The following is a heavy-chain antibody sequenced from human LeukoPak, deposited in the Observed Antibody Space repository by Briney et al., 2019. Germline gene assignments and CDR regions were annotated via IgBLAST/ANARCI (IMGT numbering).Heavy chain of an antibody. CDR1: GGSISSYY. CDR2: IYYSGST. CDR3: AGRTTTHHYHGIAV. V-gene: IGHV4-59*08. J-gene: IGHJ6*02. D-gene: IGHD2-2*01. Sequence: PSETLSLTCTVSGGSISSYYWSWIRQPPGKGLEWIGYIYYSGSTNYNPSLKSRVTISVDTSKNQFSLKLSSVTAADTAVYYCAGRTTTHHYHGIAVWGQGTTVPVSS.